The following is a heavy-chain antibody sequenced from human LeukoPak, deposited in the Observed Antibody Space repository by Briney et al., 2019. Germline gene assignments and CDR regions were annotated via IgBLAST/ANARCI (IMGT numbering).Heavy chain of an antibody. CDR1: GGTFSSYA. D-gene: IGHD6-13*01. V-gene: IGHV1-69*04. CDR2: IIPTLGIA. Sequence: VASVKVSCKASGGTFSSYAISWVRQAPGQGLEWMGRIIPTLGIANYAQKFQGRVTITADKSTSTAYMELSSLRSEDTAVYYCARGSGAAAGFDYWGQGTLVTVSS. CDR3: ARGSGAAAGFDY. J-gene: IGHJ4*02.